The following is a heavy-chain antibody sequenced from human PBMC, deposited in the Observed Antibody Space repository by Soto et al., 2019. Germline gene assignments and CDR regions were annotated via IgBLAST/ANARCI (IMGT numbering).Heavy chain of an antibody. CDR1: GYTFTSYG. CDR2: ISAYNGNT. CDR3: ARVQGYYGSSGYEDAFDI. D-gene: IGHD3-22*01. J-gene: IGHJ3*02. Sequence: ASVKVSCKASGYTFTSYGISWVRQAPGQGLEWMGWISAYNGNTNYAQKLQGRVTMTTDTSTSTAYMELRSLRSDDTAVYYCARVQGYYGSSGYEDAFDIWGQGTMVTVSS. V-gene: IGHV1-18*01.